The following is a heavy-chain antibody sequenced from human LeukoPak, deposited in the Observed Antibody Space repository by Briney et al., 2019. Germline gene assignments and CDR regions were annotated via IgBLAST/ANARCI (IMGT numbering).Heavy chain of an antibody. CDR3: ASLLAGPNAFDI. CDR1: GFTFSSYA. V-gene: IGHV3-23*01. CDR2: ISGSGGST. J-gene: IGHJ3*02. Sequence: GGSLRLSCAASGFTFSSYAMSWVRQAPGKGLEWVSAISGSGGSTYYADSVKGRFTISRDNSKNTLYLQLNSLRAEDTAVYYCASLLAGPNAFDIWGQGTMVTVSS. D-gene: IGHD6-13*01.